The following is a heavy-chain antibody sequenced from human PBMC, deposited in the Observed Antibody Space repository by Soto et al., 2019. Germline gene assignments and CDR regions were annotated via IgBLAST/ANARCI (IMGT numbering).Heavy chain of an antibody. CDR1: GGSFSGYY. V-gene: IGHV4-34*01. CDR3: ARERRVGSGWPFYYFDY. Sequence: PSETLSLTCAVYGGSFSGYYWSWIRQPPGKGLEWIGEINHSGSTNYNPSLKSRVTISVDTSKNQFSLKLSSVTAADTAVYYCARERRVGSGWPFYYFDYWGQGTLVTVSS. CDR2: INHSGST. J-gene: IGHJ4*02. D-gene: IGHD6-19*01.